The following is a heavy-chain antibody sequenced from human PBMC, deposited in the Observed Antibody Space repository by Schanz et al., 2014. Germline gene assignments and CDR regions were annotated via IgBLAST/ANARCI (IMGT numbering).Heavy chain of an antibody. CDR1: GFTFSSYA. V-gene: IGHV3-23*01. D-gene: IGHD3-9*01. Sequence: EVHLLDSGGGLVQPGGSLRLSCAASGFTFSSYAMSWVRQAPGKGLEWVSAISGGGGTTYYADSVKGRFTISRDNSKNTLYLQMSSLRADDTAVYYCAKAADWPVTRFDPWGQGTLVTVSS. CDR2: ISGGGGTT. J-gene: IGHJ5*02. CDR3: AKAADWPVTRFDP.